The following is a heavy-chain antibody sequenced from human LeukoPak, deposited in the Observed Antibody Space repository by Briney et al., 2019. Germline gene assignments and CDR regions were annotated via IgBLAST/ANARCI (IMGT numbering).Heavy chain of an antibody. J-gene: IGHJ4*02. CDR1: GFTFSTYW. V-gene: IGHV3-74*01. CDR2: ISSDGSGT. Sequence: GGSLRLSCAASGFTFSTYWMHWVRHAPGKGLVWVSRISSDGSGTSYADSVKGRFTISRDNAKNTLHLQMNSLRGEDTAMYYCASRVNSAWSFDYWGQGTLVTVSS. CDR3: ASRVNSAWSFDY. D-gene: IGHD6-19*01.